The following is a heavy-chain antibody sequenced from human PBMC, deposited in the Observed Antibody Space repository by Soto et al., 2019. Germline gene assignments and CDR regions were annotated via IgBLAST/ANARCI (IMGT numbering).Heavy chain of an antibody. Sequence: GGSLRLSCAASGFTFSSYDMHWVRQATGKGLEWVSAIGTAGDTYYPGSVKGRFTISRENAKNSLYLQMNSLIAEDTAVYYCARGADYYDSSGYSYWGQGTLVTVSS. D-gene: IGHD3-22*01. CDR1: GFTFSSYD. J-gene: IGHJ4*02. CDR3: ARGADYYDSSGYSY. V-gene: IGHV3-13*01. CDR2: IGTAGDT.